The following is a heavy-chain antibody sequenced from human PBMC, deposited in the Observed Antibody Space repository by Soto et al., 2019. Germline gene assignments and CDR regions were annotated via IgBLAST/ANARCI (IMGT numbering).Heavy chain of an antibody. CDR2: ISLDGSRK. J-gene: IGHJ6*02. D-gene: IGHD5-12*01. CDR1: GFTFGSYG. Sequence: EVQLVESGGGVVQPGGSLRLSCAAPGFTFGSYGMHWVRQAPGKGLVLVSHISLDGSRKTYADSVKGRFTISRDNAKSTLYLRMTSLRAEDTAVYYCARASRGYFLGYRYYGRDVWGQGTMVTVSS. CDR3: ARASRGYFLGYRYYGRDV. V-gene: IGHV3-74*01.